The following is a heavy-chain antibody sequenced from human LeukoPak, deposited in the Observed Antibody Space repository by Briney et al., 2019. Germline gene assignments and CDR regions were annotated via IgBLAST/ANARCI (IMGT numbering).Heavy chain of an antibody. J-gene: IGHJ4*02. V-gene: IGHV3-21*01. D-gene: IGHD3-22*01. CDR1: GFTFSSYS. CDR3: ARDYYDSSGYYYFDY. Sequence: GGSLRLSCAASGFTFSSYSMNWVRQAPGKGLEWVSSISSSSSYIYYADSVKGRFTISRDNAKNSLYLQMNSLRAEDTAVYYCARDYYDSSGYYYFDYWGQGTLVTVSS. CDR2: ISSSSSYI.